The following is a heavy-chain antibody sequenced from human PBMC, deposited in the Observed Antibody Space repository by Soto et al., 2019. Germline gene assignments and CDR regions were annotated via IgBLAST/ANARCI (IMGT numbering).Heavy chain of an antibody. CDR3: ATMFRGYYFDY. Sequence: PSETLSLTCAVYGGSFSGYYWSWIRQPPGKGLEWIGEINHSGSTNYNPSLKSRVTISVDTSKNQFSLKLSSVTAADTAVYYCATMFRGYYFDYWGQGTLVTVSS. CDR1: GGSFSGYY. D-gene: IGHD3-10*01. V-gene: IGHV4-34*01. CDR2: INHSGST. J-gene: IGHJ4*02.